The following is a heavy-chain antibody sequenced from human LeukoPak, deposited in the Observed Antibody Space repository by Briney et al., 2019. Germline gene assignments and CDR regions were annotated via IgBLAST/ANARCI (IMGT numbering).Heavy chain of an antibody. CDR1: GLTFSSHW. D-gene: IGHD4-17*01. J-gene: IGHJ3*02. CDR3: AKEGGGYGDPDAFDI. Sequence: GGSLRLSCAASGLTFSSHWMHWVRQAPGKGLEWVSAISGSGGSTYYADSVKGRFTISRDNSKNTLYLQMNSLRAEDTAVYYCAKEGGGYGDPDAFDIWGQGTMVTVSS. CDR2: ISGSGGST. V-gene: IGHV3-23*01.